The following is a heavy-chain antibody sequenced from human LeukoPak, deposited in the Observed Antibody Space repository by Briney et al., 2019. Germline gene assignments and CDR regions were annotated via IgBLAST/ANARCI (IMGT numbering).Heavy chain of an antibody. J-gene: IGHJ5*02. V-gene: IGHV3-30*04. CDR1: GIDFKVYE. CDR3: ARERRGYGYGTLDP. CDR2: ISDNGLRT. D-gene: IGHD5-12*01. Sequence: GGSLRLSCVASGIDFKVYEMHWVRQSPVKGLEWVALISDNGLRTNYAESLKGRFIVSRDSSKNTMDLQMNDLRVEDTGVYFCARERRGYGYGTLDPWGQGTLVTVSS.